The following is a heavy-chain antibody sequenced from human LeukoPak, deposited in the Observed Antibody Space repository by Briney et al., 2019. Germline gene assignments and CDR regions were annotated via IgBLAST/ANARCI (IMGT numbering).Heavy chain of an antibody. CDR2: IYTSGST. CDR1: GGSISSYY. J-gene: IGHJ5*02. V-gene: IGHV4-4*07. CDR3: ARAGGYCSSTSCPQGWFDP. Sequence: SETLSLTCTVSGGSISSYYWSWIRQPAGKGLEWIGRIYTSGSTNYNPSLKSRVTMSVDTSKNQFSLKLSSVTAADTAVYYCARAGGYCSSTSCPQGWFDPWGQGTLVTVSS. D-gene: IGHD2-2*01.